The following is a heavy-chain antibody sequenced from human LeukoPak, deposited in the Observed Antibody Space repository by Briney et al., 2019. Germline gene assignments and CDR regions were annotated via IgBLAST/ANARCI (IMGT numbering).Heavy chain of an antibody. CDR3: ARDSGSGSYYSRYYFDY. J-gene: IGHJ4*02. CDR1: GFTFSSYW. Sequence: GGSLRLSCAASGFTFSSYWMSWVRQAPGKGLEWVANIKQDGSEKYYVDSVKGRFTISRDNAKNSLYLQMNSLRAEDTAVYYCARDSGSGSYYSRYYFDYWGQGILVIVCS. CDR2: IKQDGSEK. V-gene: IGHV3-7*01. D-gene: IGHD3-10*01.